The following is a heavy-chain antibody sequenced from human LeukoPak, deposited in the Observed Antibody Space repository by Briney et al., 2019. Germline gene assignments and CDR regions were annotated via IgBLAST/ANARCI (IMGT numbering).Heavy chain of an antibody. CDR2: IIPIFGTA. CDR1: GGTFSSYA. Sequence: SVNVSCTASGGTFSSYAISWVRQAPGQGLEWMGGIIPIFGTANYAQKFQGRVTITADESTSTAYMELSSLRSEDTAVYYCARGDGYNENFDYWGQGTLVTVSS. D-gene: IGHD5-24*01. V-gene: IGHV1-69*13. CDR3: ARGDGYNENFDY. J-gene: IGHJ4*02.